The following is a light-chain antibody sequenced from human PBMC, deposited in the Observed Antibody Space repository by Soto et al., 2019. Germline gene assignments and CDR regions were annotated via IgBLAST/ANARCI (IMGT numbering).Light chain of an antibody. CDR1: SSDVGAYNY. CDR3: SSYTGSSTLV. CDR2: DVS. J-gene: IGLJ2*01. V-gene: IGLV2-14*03. Sequence: QSVLTQPASVSGSPGQSITISCTGTSSDVGAYNYVSWYQHHPGKAPKLMIYDVSSRPSGVSNRFSGSKSGNTASLTISGLQAEDEDDYYCSSYTGSSTLVFGGGTKVTVL.